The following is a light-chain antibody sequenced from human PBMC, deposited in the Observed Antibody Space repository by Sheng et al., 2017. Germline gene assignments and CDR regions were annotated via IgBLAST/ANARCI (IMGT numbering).Light chain of an antibody. CDR3: QQYNTYPRT. Sequence: DIQMTQSPSTLSASVGDRVTITCRASQSISNWLAWYQQRPGKAPKLLIYKASNLERGVPSRFSGSGFGTEFTLVISSLQPDDFATYYCQQYNTYPRTFGQGPRWKSN. J-gene: IGKJ1*01. CDR1: QSISNW. CDR2: KAS. V-gene: IGKV1-5*03.